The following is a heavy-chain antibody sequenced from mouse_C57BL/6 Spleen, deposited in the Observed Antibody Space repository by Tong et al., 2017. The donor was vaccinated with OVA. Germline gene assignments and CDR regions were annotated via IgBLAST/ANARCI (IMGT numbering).Heavy chain of an antibody. Sequence: VQLQESGPGLVAPSQSLSITCTVSGFSLTSYGVSWVRQPPGKGLEWLGVIWGDGSTNYHSALISRLSISKDNSKSQVFLKLNSLQTDDTATYYCAKTSSLTGTTWFAYWGQGTLVTVSA. CDR2: IWGDGST. V-gene: IGHV2-3*01. J-gene: IGHJ3*01. CDR1: GFSLTSYG. CDR3: AKTSSLTGTTWFAY. D-gene: IGHD4-1*01.